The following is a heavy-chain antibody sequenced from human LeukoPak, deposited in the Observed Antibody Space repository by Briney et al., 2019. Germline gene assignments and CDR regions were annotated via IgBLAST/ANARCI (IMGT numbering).Heavy chain of an antibody. V-gene: IGHV3-23*01. J-gene: IGHJ4*02. CDR2: ISGSGGDT. Sequence: GGSLRLSCAASGFTFSNFLMTWVRQAPGKGPEWVSAISGSGGDTYYADSVKGRFTISRDNSKNTLYLQMNSLRAEDTAIYYCATSTAAAGTDWGQGTLVTVSS. CDR3: ATSTAAAGTD. CDR1: GFTFSNFL. D-gene: IGHD6-13*01.